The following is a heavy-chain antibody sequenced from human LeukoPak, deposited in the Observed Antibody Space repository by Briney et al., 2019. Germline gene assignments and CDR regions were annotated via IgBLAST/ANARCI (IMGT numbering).Heavy chain of an antibody. D-gene: IGHD3-22*01. CDR1: GDSINSLDL. CDR2: MYLSGTT. Sequence: SETLSLTCTVAGDSINSLDLWSWVRQPPGKGLEWIGEMYLSGTTHSNPSVKSRVTISIDKSKNQFFLNLSSVTAADTAVYYCAGLVGRYSSGLYYYYFDYWGQGTLVTVSS. CDR3: AGLVGRYSSGLYYYYFDY. J-gene: IGHJ4*02. V-gene: IGHV4-4*02.